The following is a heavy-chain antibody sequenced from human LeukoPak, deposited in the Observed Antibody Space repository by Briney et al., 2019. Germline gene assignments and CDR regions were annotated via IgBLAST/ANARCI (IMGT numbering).Heavy chain of an antibody. J-gene: IGHJ5*02. Sequence: GRSLRLSCAASGFTFSSYAMHWVRQAPGKGLEWVAVISYDGSNKYYADSVKGRFTISRDNSKNTLYLQMNSLRAEDTAVYHCARGLTRNWFDPWGQGTLVTVSS. CDR2: ISYDGSNK. CDR1: GFTFSSYA. CDR3: ARGLTRNWFDP. V-gene: IGHV3-30*01. D-gene: IGHD2-21*02.